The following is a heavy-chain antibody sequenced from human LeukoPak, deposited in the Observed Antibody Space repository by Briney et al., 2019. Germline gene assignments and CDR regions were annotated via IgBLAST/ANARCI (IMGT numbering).Heavy chain of an antibody. J-gene: IGHJ4*02. D-gene: IGHD3-22*01. CDR2: ISAYNGNT. Sequence: ASVKVSCKASGYTFTNYGISWVRQAPGQGLEWMGWISAYNGNTNYAQKLQGRVTMTTDTSTSTAYMELRSLRSDDTAVYYCALRRYYDSSGYYGLDYWGQGTLVTVSS. CDR1: GYTFTNYG. V-gene: IGHV1-18*01. CDR3: ALRRYYDSSGYYGLDY.